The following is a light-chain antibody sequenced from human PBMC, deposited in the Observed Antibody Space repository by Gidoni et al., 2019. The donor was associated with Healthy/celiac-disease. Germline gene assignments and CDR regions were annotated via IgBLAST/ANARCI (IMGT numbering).Light chain of an antibody. V-gene: IGKV4-1*01. CDR2: WAS. CDR3: QQYYSTPLT. CDR1: QIVLYSSNNKNY. J-gene: IGKJ4*01. Sequence: DIVMTQSPDSLAVSLGERATINWQSSQIVLYSSNNKNYSAWYQQKPGQPPKLLIYWASTRESGVPDRVSGSGSGTDFTLTISSLQAEDVSVYYCQQYYSTPLTFGGGTKVEIK.